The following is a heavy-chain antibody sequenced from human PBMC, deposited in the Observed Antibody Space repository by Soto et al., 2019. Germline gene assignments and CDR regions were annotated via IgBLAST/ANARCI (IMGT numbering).Heavy chain of an antibody. CDR1: GGSISSGGYS. D-gene: IGHD4-17*01. J-gene: IGHJ4*02. V-gene: IGHV4-30-2*01. CDR2: IYHSGST. CDR3: ARVRDPNYGDYYFDY. Sequence: SETLSLTCAVSGGSISSGGYSWSWIRQPPGKGLEGIGYIYHSGSTYYNPSLKSRVTISVDRSKNKFSLKLNSVTAADTAVYYCARVRDPNYGDYYFDYWGQGTLVTVSS.